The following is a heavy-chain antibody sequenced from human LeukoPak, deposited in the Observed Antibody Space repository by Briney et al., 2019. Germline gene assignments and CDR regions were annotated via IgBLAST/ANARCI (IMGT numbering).Heavy chain of an antibody. V-gene: IGHV4-39*01. D-gene: IGHD5-18*01. CDR1: AGSISSSSYY. CDR3: ARHRWDTAMVEIYDWFDP. CDR2: IYYSGST. J-gene: IGHJ5*02. Sequence: PETLSLTCTVAAGSISSSSYYWDWIRQPPGKGLEWIGSIYYSGSTYYNPSLKSRVTISVETSKNQFSVKLSSVTAADTAVYYCARHRWDTAMVEIYDWFDPWGQGTLVTVSS.